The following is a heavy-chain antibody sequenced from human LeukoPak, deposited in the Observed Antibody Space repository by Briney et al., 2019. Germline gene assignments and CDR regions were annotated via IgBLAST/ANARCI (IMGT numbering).Heavy chain of an antibody. CDR3: ARQVYYYDSSGYPIDC. Sequence: SETLSLTCTVFGGSISSYYWSWIRQPPGKGLEWIGYIYTSGSTNYNPSLKSRVTISVDTSKNQFSLKLSSVTAADTAVYYCARQVYYYDSSGYPIDCWGQGTLVTVSS. D-gene: IGHD3-22*01. CDR1: GGSISSYY. CDR2: IYTSGST. V-gene: IGHV4-4*09. J-gene: IGHJ4*02.